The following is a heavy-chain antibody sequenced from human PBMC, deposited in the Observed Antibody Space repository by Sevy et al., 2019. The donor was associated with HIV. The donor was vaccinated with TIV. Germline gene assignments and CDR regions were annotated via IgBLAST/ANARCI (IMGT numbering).Heavy chain of an antibody. V-gene: IGHV3-30*18. CDR3: AKDQGTALATYYYYYYGMDV. CDR1: GFTFSSYG. Sequence: GGSLRLSCAASGFTFSSYGMDWVRQAPGKGLEWVAVISNDGSKRYYADSVKGRFTISRDNSKNTLYLQMNSLRPEDTAVYYCAKDQGTALATYYYYYYGMDVWGQGTTVTVSS. D-gene: IGHD5-18*01. J-gene: IGHJ6*02. CDR2: ISNDGSKR.